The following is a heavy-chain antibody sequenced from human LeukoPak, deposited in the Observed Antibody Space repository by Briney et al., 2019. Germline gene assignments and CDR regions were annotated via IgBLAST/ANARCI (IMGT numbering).Heavy chain of an antibody. Sequence: GGSLRLSCAASGLTVTNNYMSWVRQAPGKGLEWISVIYSGGAKYYADSVKGRVTISRDDSQNTLYLQVNSLRAEDTAVYYCATDSPPTVGSSSFFDYWGQGTLVAVSS. J-gene: IGHJ4*02. CDR1: GLTVTNNY. V-gene: IGHV3-66*01. D-gene: IGHD1-26*01. CDR3: ATDSPPTVGSSSFFDY. CDR2: IYSGGAK.